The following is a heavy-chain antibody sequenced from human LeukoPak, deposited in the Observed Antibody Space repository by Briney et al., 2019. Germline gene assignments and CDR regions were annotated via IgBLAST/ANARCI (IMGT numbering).Heavy chain of an antibody. J-gene: IGHJ6*02. CDR1: GGTFSSYA. CDR3: GRVPDYVWGSYPSYYYGMDV. V-gene: IGHV1-69*13. CDR2: IIPIFGTA. Sequence: ASVKVSCKASGGTFSSYAISWVRQAPGQGLEWMGGIIPIFGTANYAQKFQGRVTITADESTSTAYMELSSLRSEDTAVYYCGRVPDYVWGSYPSYYYGMDVWGQGTTVTVSS. D-gene: IGHD3-16*01.